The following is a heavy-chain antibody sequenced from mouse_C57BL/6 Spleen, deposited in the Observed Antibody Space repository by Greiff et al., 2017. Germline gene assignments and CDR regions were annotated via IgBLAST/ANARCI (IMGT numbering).Heavy chain of an antibody. CDR1: GFTFSSYA. J-gene: IGHJ1*03. Sequence: EVKLVESGEGLVKPGGSLKLSCAASGFTFSSYAMSWVRQTPEKRLEWVAYISSGGDYIYYADTVKGRFTISRDNARNTLYLQMSSLKSEDTAMYYCTRENWDSYWYFDVWGTGTTVTVSS. CDR2: ISSGGDYI. D-gene: IGHD4-1*01. CDR3: TRENWDSYWYFDV. V-gene: IGHV5-9-1*02.